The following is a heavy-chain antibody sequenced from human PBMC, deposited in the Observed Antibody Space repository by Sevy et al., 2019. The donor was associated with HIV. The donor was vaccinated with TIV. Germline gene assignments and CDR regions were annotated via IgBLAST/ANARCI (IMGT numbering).Heavy chain of an antibody. V-gene: IGHV3-30-3*01. CDR1: GFTFSSYA. CDR2: ISYDGSNK. D-gene: IGHD6-13*01. CDR3: ARAIAAAVNAEYFQH. J-gene: IGHJ1*01. Sequence: GGSLRLSCAASGFTFSSYAMHWDRQAPGKGLEWVAVISYDGSNKYYAGSVKGRFTISRDNSKKTLYLQMNSLRAEDTAVYYCARAIAAAVNAEYFQHWGQGTLVTVSS.